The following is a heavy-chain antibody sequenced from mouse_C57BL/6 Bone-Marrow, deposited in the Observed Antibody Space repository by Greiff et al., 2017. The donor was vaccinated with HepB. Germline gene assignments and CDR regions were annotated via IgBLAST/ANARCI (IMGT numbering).Heavy chain of an antibody. J-gene: IGHJ1*03. CDR1: GFSLTSYG. CDR2: IWRGGST. V-gene: IGHV2-5*01. Sequence: VKLMESGPGLVQPSQSLSITCTVSGFSLTSYGVHWVRQSPGKGLEWLGVIWRGGSTDYNAAFMSRLSITKDNSKSQVFFKMNSLQADDTAIYYCAKNPFYYYGSRDWYFDVWGTGTTVTVSS. CDR3: AKNPFYYYGSRDWYFDV. D-gene: IGHD1-1*01.